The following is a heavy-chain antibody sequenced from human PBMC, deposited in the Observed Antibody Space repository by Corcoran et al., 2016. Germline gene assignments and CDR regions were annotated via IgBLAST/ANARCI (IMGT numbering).Heavy chain of an antibody. CDR2: IKANSGGT. CDR3: VRLLEGDYYFDC. V-gene: IGHV1-2*02. J-gene: IGHJ4*02. CDR1: GYAFTGYY. D-gene: IGHD2-21*02. Sequence: QVQLVQSGADVKKPGASVKVSCQASGYAFTGYYVQWVRQAPGQGPEWIGWIKANSGGTHYAQGFQGRVTMTRDTSISTAYMELSRQRSDDTAVYYCVRLLEGDYYFDCWGQGTQVTVSS.